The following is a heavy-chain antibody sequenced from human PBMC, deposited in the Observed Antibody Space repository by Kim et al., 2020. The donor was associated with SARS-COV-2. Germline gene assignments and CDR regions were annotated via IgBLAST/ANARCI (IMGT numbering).Heavy chain of an antibody. Sequence: GGSLRLSCAASGFTFSSYAMHWVRQAPGKGLEWVAVISYDGSNKYYADSVKGRFTISRDNSKNTLYLQMNSLRAEDTAVYYCARSQFYYDSSGYYPDYWGQGTLVTVSS. CDR1: GFTFSSYA. CDR3: ARSQFYYDSSGYYPDY. CDR2: ISYDGSNK. D-gene: IGHD3-22*01. V-gene: IGHV3-30-3*01. J-gene: IGHJ4*02.